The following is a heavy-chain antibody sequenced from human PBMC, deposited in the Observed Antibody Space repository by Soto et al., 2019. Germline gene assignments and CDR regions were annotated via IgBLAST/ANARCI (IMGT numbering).Heavy chain of an antibody. J-gene: IGHJ6*04. D-gene: IGHD2-2*01. Sequence: GGSLRLSCAASGFTFSSYGMHWVRQAPGKGLEWVAVIWYDGSNKYYADSVKGRFTISRDNSKNTLYLQMNSLRAEDTAVYYCARENPEYCSSTSCHSPGFLAVWGKGTTVTVSS. CDR1: GFTFSSYG. V-gene: IGHV3-33*01. CDR3: ARENPEYCSSTSCHSPGFLAV. CDR2: IWYDGSNK.